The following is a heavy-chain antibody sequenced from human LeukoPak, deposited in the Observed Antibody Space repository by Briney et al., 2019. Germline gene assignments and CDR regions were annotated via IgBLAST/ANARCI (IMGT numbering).Heavy chain of an antibody. Sequence: GESLKISFKGSGYRFTSYWIGWVRRMPGKGLEWMGIIYPDESDTRYSPSFEGQVIISVDKSISTAYLQWSSLKASDTATYYCARHGHCTNGVCYSNYYYYMDVWGKGTTVTVSS. CDR2: IYPDESDT. V-gene: IGHV5-51*01. J-gene: IGHJ6*03. CDR3: ARHGHCTNGVCYSNYYYYMDV. CDR1: GYRFTSYW. D-gene: IGHD2-8*01.